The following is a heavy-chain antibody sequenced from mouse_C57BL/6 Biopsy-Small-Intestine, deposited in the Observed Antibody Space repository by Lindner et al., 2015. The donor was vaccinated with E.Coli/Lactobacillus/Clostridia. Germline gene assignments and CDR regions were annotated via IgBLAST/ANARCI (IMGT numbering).Heavy chain of an antibody. CDR3: TRPFNYDDY. J-gene: IGHJ2*01. CDR1: GYSFTAYY. V-gene: IGHV1-42*01. CDR2: INPSTGGT. Sequence: VQLQESGPELVEPGTSVKISCKASGYSFTAYYMHWVKQSPEKSLEWIGEINPSTGGTSYNQKFKAKATLTVDKSSSTAYMQLKSLTSEDSAVYYCTRPFNYDDYWGQGTTLTVSS.